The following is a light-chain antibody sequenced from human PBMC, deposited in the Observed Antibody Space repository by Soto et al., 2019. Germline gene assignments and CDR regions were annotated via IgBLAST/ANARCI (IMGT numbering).Light chain of an antibody. CDR1: QSVSSY. J-gene: IGKJ1*01. V-gene: IGKV3-11*01. Sequence: EIVLTQSPATLSLSPGERATLSCRASQSVSSYLAWYQQKPGQAPRLFIYGASTRAPGIPARFIGGGSGTEFTLTISSLEPEDFAVYYCQQRSNWWTFGQGTKV. CDR3: QQRSNWWT. CDR2: GAS.